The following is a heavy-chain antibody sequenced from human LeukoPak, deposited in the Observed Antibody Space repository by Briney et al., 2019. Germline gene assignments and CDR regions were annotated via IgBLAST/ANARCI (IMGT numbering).Heavy chain of an antibody. CDR3: AELGITVIGGV. J-gene: IGHJ6*04. CDR1: GFTFSSYW. CDR2: INSDGSST. D-gene: IGHD3-10*02. Sequence: LAGGSLRLSCAASGFTFSSYWMHWVRQAPGKGLVWVSRINSDGSSTSYADSVKGRFTISRDNAKNTLYLQMNSLRAEDTAVYYCAELGITVIGGVWGKGTTVTISS. V-gene: IGHV3-74*01.